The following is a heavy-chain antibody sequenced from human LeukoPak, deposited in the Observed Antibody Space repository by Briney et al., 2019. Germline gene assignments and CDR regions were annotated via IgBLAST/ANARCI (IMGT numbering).Heavy chain of an antibody. CDR2: FHHSGST. CDR1: GGSFSGYY. V-gene: IGHV4-34*01. Sequence: PSETLSLTCGVYGGSFSGYYWSWIRQPPGKGLEWIGSFHHSGSTPYNPSLNSRVSISVDTSKNQLSLKLSSVTAADTAVYYCARREGYNFDYWGQGTLVTVSS. D-gene: IGHD5-24*01. J-gene: IGHJ4*02. CDR3: ARREGYNFDY.